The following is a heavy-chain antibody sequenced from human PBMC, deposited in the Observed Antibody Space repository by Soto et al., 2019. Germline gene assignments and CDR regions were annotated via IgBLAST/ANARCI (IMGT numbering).Heavy chain of an antibody. D-gene: IGHD5-12*01. CDR3: ARADIVATAGAFDI. CDR1: GFTFDDYG. V-gene: IGHV3-20*01. CDR2: INWNGGST. Sequence: GGSLRLSCAASGFTFDDYGMSWVRQAPGKGLEWVSGINWNGGSTGYADSVKGRFTISRDNAKNSLYLQMNSLRAEDTALYHCARADIVATAGAFDIWGQGTMVTVSS. J-gene: IGHJ3*02.